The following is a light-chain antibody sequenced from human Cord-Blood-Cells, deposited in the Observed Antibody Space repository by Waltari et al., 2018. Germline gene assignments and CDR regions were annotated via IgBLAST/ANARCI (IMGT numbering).Light chain of an antibody. CDR2: GAS. J-gene: IGKJ1*01. V-gene: IGKV3-20*01. Sequence: EIVLTQSPGTLSLSPGERATPSCRAGQSVSSSYLAWYQQKPGQAPRLLIYGASSRATGIPDRFSGSGSGTDFTLTISRLEPEDFAVYYCQQYGSSPQTFGQGTKVEIK. CDR1: QSVSSSY. CDR3: QQYGSSPQT.